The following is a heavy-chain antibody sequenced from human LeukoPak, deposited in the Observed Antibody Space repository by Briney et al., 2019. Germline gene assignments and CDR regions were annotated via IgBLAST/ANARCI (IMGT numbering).Heavy chain of an antibody. D-gene: IGHD1-1*01. CDR2: INTNTGNP. CDR1: GYTFTSYA. V-gene: IGHV7-4-1*02. Sequence: ASVKVSCKASGYTFTSYAMNWVRQAPGQGLEWMGWINTNTGNPTYAQGFTGRFVFSLDTSVSTAYLQISSLKAEDTAVYYCARDSSGYMVADFDYWGQGTLVTVSS. J-gene: IGHJ4*02. CDR3: ARDSSGYMVADFDY.